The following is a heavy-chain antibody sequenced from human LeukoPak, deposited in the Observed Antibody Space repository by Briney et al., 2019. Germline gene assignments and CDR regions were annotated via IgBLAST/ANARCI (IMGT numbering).Heavy chain of an antibody. CDR2: IHNDGTQG. V-gene: IGHV3-33*06. D-gene: IGHD2-21*02. CDR1: GFTFSRLG. Sequence: GTSLRLSCAASGFTFSRLGMQWVRQAPGRGREWVAVIHNDGTQGQYGDSVKGRFTISKDNSQNTLYLQMNNLRDDDTGVYYCAKEGDEFRGYMDVWGKGTTVTVSS. J-gene: IGHJ6*03. CDR3: AKEGDEFRGYMDV.